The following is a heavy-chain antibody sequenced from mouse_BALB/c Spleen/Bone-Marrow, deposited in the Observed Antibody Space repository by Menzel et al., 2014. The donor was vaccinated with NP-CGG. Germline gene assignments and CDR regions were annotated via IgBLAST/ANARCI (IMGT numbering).Heavy chain of an antibody. Sequence: EVKLVESGGGLVKPGESLKLSCAASGFTFSDYYMFWVRQTPEKRLEWVATISDDGGNTYYRDSVKGRFTISRDNAKNKLNLQMSSLKSEDTATYHCARETGPRAMDYWGQGTSVTVSS. CDR2: ISDDGGNT. D-gene: IGHD4-1*01. J-gene: IGHJ4*01. CDR3: ARETGPRAMDY. V-gene: IGHV5-4*02. CDR1: GFTFSDYY.